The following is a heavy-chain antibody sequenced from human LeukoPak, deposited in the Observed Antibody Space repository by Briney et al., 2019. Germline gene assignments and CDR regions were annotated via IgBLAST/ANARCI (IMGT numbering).Heavy chain of an antibody. J-gene: IGHJ4*02. CDR3: AREGGAVGSTNDY. CDR1: GYTFTSYY. Sequence: ASVKVSCKASGYTFTSYYMHWVRQAPGQGLEWMGIINPSGGRTRSAQKFQGRVTMTRDMSTSTVYMELSSLRSEDTAVYYCAREGGAVGSTNDYWGQGTLVTVSS. D-gene: IGHD4-23*01. V-gene: IGHV1-46*01. CDR2: INPSGGRT.